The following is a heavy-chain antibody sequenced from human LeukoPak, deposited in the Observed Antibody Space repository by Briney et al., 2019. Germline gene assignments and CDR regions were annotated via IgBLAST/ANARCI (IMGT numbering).Heavy chain of an antibody. J-gene: IGHJ4*02. V-gene: IGHV5-51*01. CDR1: GYSFTTYW. CDR2: ISPDDSEI. CDR3: ARHEGSGSYYSY. Sequence: GESLKISCKGSGYSFTTYWIAWVRQMPGRGLEWMGIISPDDSEIRYSPSFRGQVTISADKSTSTAYLQWSRLKASDTAIYYCARHEGSGSYYSYWGQGTLVTVSS. D-gene: IGHD1-26*01.